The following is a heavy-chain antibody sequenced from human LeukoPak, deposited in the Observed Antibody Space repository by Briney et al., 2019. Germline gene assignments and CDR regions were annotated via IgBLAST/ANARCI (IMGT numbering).Heavy chain of an antibody. Sequence: SETLSLTCTVSGGSISSSSYYWGWIRQPPGKGLEWIGSIYYSGSTYYNPSLKSRVTISVDTSKNQSFLKVNSVTAADTAFYYCARGNFGPRPDYWGQGTLVTVSS. V-gene: IGHV4-39*07. CDR2: IYYSGST. CDR1: GGSISSSSYY. D-gene: IGHD3/OR15-3a*01. CDR3: ARGNFGPRPDY. J-gene: IGHJ4*02.